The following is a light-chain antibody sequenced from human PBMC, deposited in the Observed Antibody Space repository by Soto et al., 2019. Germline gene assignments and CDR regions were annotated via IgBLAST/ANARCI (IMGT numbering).Light chain of an antibody. CDR1: NSNIASNT. V-gene: IGLV1-44*01. J-gene: IGLJ1*01. Sequence: QSVLTQPPSASETPGQTVSISCSGSNSNIASNTVNWYQHLPGTAPKLLIYYNNQRPSGVPDRFSGSKSGTSASLAISGLPSEDESDYYCAAWDDTLKRYVFGTGTKVTVL. CDR3: AAWDDTLKRYV. CDR2: YNN.